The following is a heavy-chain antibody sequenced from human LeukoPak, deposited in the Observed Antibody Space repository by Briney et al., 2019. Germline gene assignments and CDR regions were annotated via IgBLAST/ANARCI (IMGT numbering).Heavy chain of an antibody. CDR2: ISGDGVST. CDR1: GFMFDDSA. CDR3: AKEGYSHTSNYFDN. D-gene: IGHD2-15*01. J-gene: IGHJ4*02. V-gene: IGHV3-43*02. Sequence: GGSLRLSCAASGFMFDDSAMHWVRQAPGKGLEWVSLISGDGVSTFYADSVRGRFTISRDNSKNSLSLQMDSLTTEDTALYYCAKEGYSHTSNYFDNWGQGILVTVSS.